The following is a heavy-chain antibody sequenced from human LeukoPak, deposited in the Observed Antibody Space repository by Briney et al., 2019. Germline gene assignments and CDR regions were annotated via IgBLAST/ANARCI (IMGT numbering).Heavy chain of an antibody. CDR3: ARMVIVVVPAAIVYYGMDV. CDR1: GYTFTSYG. V-gene: IGHV1-18*01. Sequence: ASVKVSCKASGYTFTSYGISWVRQAPGQGLEWMGWISAYNGNTNYAQKLQGRVTMTTDTSTSTAYMELRSLRSEDTAVYYCARMVIVVVPAAIVYYGMDVWGQGTTVTVSS. J-gene: IGHJ6*02. D-gene: IGHD2-2*03. CDR2: ISAYNGNT.